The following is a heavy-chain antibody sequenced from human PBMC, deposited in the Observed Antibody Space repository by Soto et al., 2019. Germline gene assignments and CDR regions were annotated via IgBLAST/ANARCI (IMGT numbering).Heavy chain of an antibody. CDR3: ARHKSSGWALY. CDR1: GGSISSYY. CDR2: IYYGGST. J-gene: IGHJ4*02. Sequence: SETLSLTCTVSGGSISSYYWSWIRQPPGKGLEWIGYIYYGGSTNYNPSLKSRVTISVDTSKNQFSLKLSSVTAADTAVYYCARHKSSGWALYWGQGTLVTVSS. D-gene: IGHD6-19*01. V-gene: IGHV4-59*08.